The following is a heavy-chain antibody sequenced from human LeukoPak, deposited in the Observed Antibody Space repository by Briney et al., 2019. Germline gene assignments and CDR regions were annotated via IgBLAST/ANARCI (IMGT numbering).Heavy chain of an antibody. CDR1: GGSISSGSYY. CDR2: IYTSGST. J-gene: IGHJ4*02. Sequence: MSSGTLSLTCTVSGGSISSGSYYWSWIRQPAGKGLEWIGRIYTSGSTNYNPSLKSRVTISVDTSKNQFSLKLSSVTAADTAVYYCARESDYVWGSYLTHDYWGQGTLVTVSS. V-gene: IGHV4-61*02. CDR3: ARESDYVWGSYLTHDY. D-gene: IGHD3-16*02.